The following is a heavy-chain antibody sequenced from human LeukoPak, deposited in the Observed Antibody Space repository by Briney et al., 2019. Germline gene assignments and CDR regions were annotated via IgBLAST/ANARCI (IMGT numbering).Heavy chain of an antibody. J-gene: IGHJ4*02. V-gene: IGHV3-48*03. CDR1: GFTFSSYE. D-gene: IGHD1-26*01. CDR3: ARAAYSGSYSVY. Sequence: PGGSLRLSCAASGFTFSSYEMNWVRQAPGKGLEWVSYISSSGSTIYYADSVKGRFTISRDNAKNSLYLQMNSLRAEDTAVYYCARAAYSGSYSVYWGQGTLVTVSS. CDR2: ISSSGSTI.